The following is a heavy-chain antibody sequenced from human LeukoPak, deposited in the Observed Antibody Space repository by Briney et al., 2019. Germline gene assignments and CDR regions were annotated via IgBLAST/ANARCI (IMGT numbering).Heavy chain of an antibody. CDR1: GFTFSSYA. Sequence: GGSLRLSCAASGFTFSSYATSWVRQAPGKGLEWVSAISGSGGSTYYADSVKGRFTISRDNSKNTLYLQMNSLRAEDTAVYYCASRHYDSTGDYFDYWGQGTLVTVSS. CDR3: ASRHYDSTGDYFDY. D-gene: IGHD3-22*01. J-gene: IGHJ4*02. V-gene: IGHV3-23*01. CDR2: ISGSGGST.